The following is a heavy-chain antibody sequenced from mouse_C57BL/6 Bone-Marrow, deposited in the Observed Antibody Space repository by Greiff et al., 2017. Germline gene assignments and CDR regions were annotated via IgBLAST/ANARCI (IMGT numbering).Heavy chain of an antibody. CDR3: ARREY. Sequence: QVQLQQSGAELVRPGTSVTVSCKASGYAFTNYLIEWVKQRPGQGLEWIGVINPGSGGTNYTEKFKGKATLTADKTSSTAYMQLSSLTSEDSAVYFCARREYWGQGTTLTVSS. J-gene: IGHJ2*01. CDR1: GYAFTNYL. CDR2: INPGSGGT. V-gene: IGHV1-54*01.